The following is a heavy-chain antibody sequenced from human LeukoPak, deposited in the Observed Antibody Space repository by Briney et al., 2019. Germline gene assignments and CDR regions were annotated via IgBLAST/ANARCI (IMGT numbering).Heavy chain of an antibody. CDR3: AKGLRGYSYHY. D-gene: IGHD5-18*01. CDR2: IKSKTDGGTT. J-gene: IGHJ4*02. Sequence: ETLSLTCAVYGGSFSGYYWSWIRQPPGKGLEWVGRIKSKTDGGTTDYAAPVKGRFTISRDDSKNTLYLQMNSLRAEDTAVYYCAKGLRGYSYHYWGQGTLVSVSS. V-gene: IGHV3-15*01. CDR1: GGSFSGYY.